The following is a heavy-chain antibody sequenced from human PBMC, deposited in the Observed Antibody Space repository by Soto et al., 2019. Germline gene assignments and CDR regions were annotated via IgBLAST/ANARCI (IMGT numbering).Heavy chain of an antibody. CDR2: INGGNGKT. CDR3: ARAGQECGGDCYATHFDY. CDR1: GYTFTRSA. D-gene: IGHD2-21*02. V-gene: IGHV1-3*01. Sequence: QVQLVQSGAEVKKPGASVKVSFMGSGYTFTRSAIHWVRQAPGQGLEWMGWINGGNGKTRYSQKFQGRVTITRDTTASTAYIELSSLNSEDTAVYYCARAGQECGGDCYATHFDYWGQGTLVTVSS. J-gene: IGHJ4*02.